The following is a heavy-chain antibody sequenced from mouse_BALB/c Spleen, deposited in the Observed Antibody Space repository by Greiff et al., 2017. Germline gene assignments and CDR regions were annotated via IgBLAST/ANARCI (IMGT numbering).Heavy chain of an antibody. V-gene: IGHV1-7*01. CDR2: INPSTGYT. CDR1: GYTFTSYW. J-gene: IGHJ3*01. CDR3: ARDGIYFGY. Sequence: VQLQQSGAELAKPGASVKMSCTASGYTFTSYWMHWVKQRPGQGLEWIGYINPSTGYTEYNQKFKDKATLTADKSSSTAYMQLSSLTSEDSAVYYCARDGIYFGYWGQGTLVTVSA. D-gene: IGHD2-1*01.